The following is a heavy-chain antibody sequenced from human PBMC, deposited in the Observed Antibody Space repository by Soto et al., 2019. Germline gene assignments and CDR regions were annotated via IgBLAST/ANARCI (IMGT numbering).Heavy chain of an antibody. V-gene: IGHV3-23*01. D-gene: IGHD3-3*01. CDR3: ARWSYLDY. CDR1: GFSFGSYA. Sequence: GSLRLSCAASGFSFGSYALSWVRQAPGKGLEWVSTISGSDGKTFYADSVKGRFSISRDTSQSTLYLQMNSLRADDTAMYYCARWSYLDYWCQGTRVTVSS. J-gene: IGHJ4*02. CDR2: ISGSDGKT.